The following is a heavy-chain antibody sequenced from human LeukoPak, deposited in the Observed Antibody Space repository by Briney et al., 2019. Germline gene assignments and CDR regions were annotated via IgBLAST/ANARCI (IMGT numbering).Heavy chain of an antibody. Sequence: GGSLRLSCAASAFTVSSYYMTWVRQAPGKGMEWVSLIYTGGNTYYEDSGKDRFTISRNISRNTLYLQMNSLRADDTAVYYCASCRWNYHYFQSWGQGTLVTVSS. V-gene: IGHV3-66*01. J-gene: IGHJ4*02. D-gene: IGHD1-7*01. CDR3: ASCRWNYHYFQS. CDR1: AFTVSSYY. CDR2: IYTGGNT.